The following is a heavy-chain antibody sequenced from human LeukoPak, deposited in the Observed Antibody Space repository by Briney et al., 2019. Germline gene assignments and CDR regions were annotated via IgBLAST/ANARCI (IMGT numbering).Heavy chain of an antibody. CDR1: GFTFSSYA. CDR2: ISGSGGST. CDR3: AKAKYYDFWSGYYPDY. D-gene: IGHD3-3*01. V-gene: IGHV3-23*01. Sequence: GGSLRLSCAASGFTFSSYAMSWVRQAPGKGLEWVSAISGSGGSTYYADSVKGRFTICRDNSKNTLYLQMNSLRAEDTAVYYCAKAKYYDFWSGYYPDYWGQGTLVTVSS. J-gene: IGHJ4*02.